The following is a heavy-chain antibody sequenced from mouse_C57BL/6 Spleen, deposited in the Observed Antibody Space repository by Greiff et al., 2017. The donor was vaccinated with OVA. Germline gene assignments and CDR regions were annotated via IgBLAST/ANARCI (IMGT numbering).Heavy chain of an antibody. Sequence: EVKLMESGGGLVKPGGSLKLSCAASGFTFSDYGMHWVRQAPEKGLEWVAYISSGSSTIYYADTVKGRFTISRDNAKNTLFLQMTSLRSEDTAMYYCARGKLGEDWYFDVWGTGTTVTVSS. D-gene: IGHD4-1*01. CDR1: GFTFSDYG. CDR2: ISSGSSTI. J-gene: IGHJ1*03. V-gene: IGHV5-17*01. CDR3: ARGKLGEDWYFDV.